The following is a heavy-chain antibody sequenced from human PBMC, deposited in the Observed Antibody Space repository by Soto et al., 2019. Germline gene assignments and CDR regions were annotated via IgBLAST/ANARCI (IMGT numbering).Heavy chain of an antibody. V-gene: IGHV5-51*01. Sequence: GESLKISFKGSGYSFTSYWIGWVRQMPGKGLEWMGIIYPGDSDTRYSPSFQGQVTISADKSISTAYLQWSSLKASDTAMYYCASGGGYSYGPRYYYYGMDVWGQGTTVTVSS. CDR1: GYSFTSYW. J-gene: IGHJ6*02. D-gene: IGHD5-18*01. CDR3: ASGGGYSYGPRYYYYGMDV. CDR2: IYPGDSDT.